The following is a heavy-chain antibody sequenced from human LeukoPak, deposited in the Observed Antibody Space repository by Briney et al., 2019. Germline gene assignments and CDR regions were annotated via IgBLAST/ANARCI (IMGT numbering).Heavy chain of an antibody. CDR2: INHSGST. V-gene: IGHV4-34*01. CDR1: GGSFSGYY. D-gene: IGHD6-19*01. CDR3: AGGFRSGWYFDY. J-gene: IGHJ4*02. Sequence: SETLSLTCAVYGGSFSGYYWSWIRQPPGKGLEWIGEINHSGSTNYNPSLKSRVTISVDTSKNQFSLKLSSVTAADTAVYYCAGGFRSGWYFDYWGQGTLVTVSS.